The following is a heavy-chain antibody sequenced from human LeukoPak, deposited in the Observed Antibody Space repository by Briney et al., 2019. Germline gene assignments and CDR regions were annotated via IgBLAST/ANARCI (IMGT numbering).Heavy chain of an antibody. V-gene: IGHV1-2*02. D-gene: IGHD2-8*02. CDR1: GYTFTDYF. Sequence: ASVKVSCKTSGYTFTDYFMHWVRQAPGQGLEWMGWINPNGGVTNYAQNFQGRVTVTRDTSINTAYMELSRLRSDDTAVYFCTRSRELVAGFDYWGQGTLVPVSS. CDR2: INPNGGVT. CDR3: TRSRELVAGFDY. J-gene: IGHJ4*02.